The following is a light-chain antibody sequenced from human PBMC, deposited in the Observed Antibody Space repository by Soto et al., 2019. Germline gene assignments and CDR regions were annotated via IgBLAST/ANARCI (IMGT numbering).Light chain of an antibody. CDR2: GAS. CDR1: QSVSSSY. J-gene: IGKJ1*01. Sequence: EIVLTQSPGTLSLSPGERATLSCRASQSVSSSYLAWYQQKPGQAPRLLIYGASTRATGIPARFSGSGSGTEFTLTISGLQSEDFAVYYCQQYKSWRTFGQGTKVDIK. CDR3: QQYKSWRT. V-gene: IGKV3-15*01.